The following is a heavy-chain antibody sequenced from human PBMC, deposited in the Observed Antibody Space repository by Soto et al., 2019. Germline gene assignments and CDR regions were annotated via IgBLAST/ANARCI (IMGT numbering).Heavy chain of an antibody. J-gene: IGHJ4*02. CDR2: ISYDGSNK. D-gene: IGHD2-21*02. CDR1: GFTFSSYG. CDR3: AFVPASVVVTAIPFDY. Sequence: QVQLVESGGGVVQPGRSLRLSCAASGFTFSSYGMHWVRQAPGKGLEWVAVISYDGSNKYYADSVKGRFTISRDNSKNTLYLPMKSLRAEDTAVYYCAFVPASVVVTAIPFDYWGQGTMVTVSS. V-gene: IGHV3-30*03.